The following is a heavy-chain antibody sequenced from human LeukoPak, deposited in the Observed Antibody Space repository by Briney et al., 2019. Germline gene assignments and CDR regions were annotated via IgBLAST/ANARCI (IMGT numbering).Heavy chain of an antibody. V-gene: IGHV1-8*01. CDR2: MNTNSGNT. Sequence: DTVRVSCTASGYTFTSYDINWVREAAGPGVEWMGWMNTNSGNTGYAQKFQGRVTMPRNTSISTAYMELSSLRSEDTAGYYCARGLGDWGQGTLVTVSS. CDR3: ARGLGD. CDR1: GYTFTSYD. J-gene: IGHJ4*02.